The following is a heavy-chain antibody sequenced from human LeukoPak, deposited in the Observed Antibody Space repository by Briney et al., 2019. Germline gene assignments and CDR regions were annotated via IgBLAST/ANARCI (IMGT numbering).Heavy chain of an antibody. CDR3: ARVMDRCSSTSCYPPYFDY. D-gene: IGHD2-2*01. Sequence: SVKVSSKASGGTFSSYAISWVRQAPGQGLEWMGGIIPIFGTANYAQKFQGRVTITADESTSTAHMELSSLRSEDTAVYYCARVMDRCSSTSCYPPYFDYWGQGTLVTVSS. CDR1: GGTFSSYA. CDR2: IIPIFGTA. V-gene: IGHV1-69*13. J-gene: IGHJ4*02.